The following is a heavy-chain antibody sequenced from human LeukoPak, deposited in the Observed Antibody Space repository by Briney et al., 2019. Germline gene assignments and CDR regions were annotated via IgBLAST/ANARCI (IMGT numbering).Heavy chain of an antibody. V-gene: IGHV3-21*01. CDR2: ISSSSYI. CDR1: GFTFSSYS. J-gene: IGHJ4*02. Sequence: GGSLRLSCAASGFTFSSYSMNWVRQAPGKGLEWVSSISSSSYIYYADSVKGRFTISRDNAKNSLYLQMNSLRAGDTAVYYCARDRGNYYDSSGYHRTFDYWGQGTLVTVSS. D-gene: IGHD3-22*01. CDR3: ARDRGNYYDSSGYHRTFDY.